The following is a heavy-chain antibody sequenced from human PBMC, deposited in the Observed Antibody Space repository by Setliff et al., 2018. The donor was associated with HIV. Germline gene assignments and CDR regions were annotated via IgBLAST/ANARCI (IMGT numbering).Heavy chain of an antibody. J-gene: IGHJ4*02. CDR2: TIPMFGTA. Sequence: GASVKVACKASGGTFGIYGISWVRQAPGQGLEWMGGTIPMFGTANYAQKFQGRVTWTRDTSTSTVYMELSSLRSEDTAVYYCARDSSTGWFSADYWGQGTLVTVSS. CDR3: ARDSSTGWFSADY. CDR1: GGTFGIYG. V-gene: IGHV1-69*05. D-gene: IGHD6-19*01.